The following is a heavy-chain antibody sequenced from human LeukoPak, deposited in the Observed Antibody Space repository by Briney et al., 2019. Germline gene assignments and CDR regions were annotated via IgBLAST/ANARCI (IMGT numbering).Heavy chain of an antibody. CDR3: ARAFVRSIAARPYYYGMDV. CDR1: GGSFSGYY. J-gene: IGHJ6*02. V-gene: IGHV4-34*01. D-gene: IGHD6-6*01. Sequence: KSSETLSPTCAVYGGSFSGYYWSWIRQPPGKGLEWIGEINHSGSTNYNPSLKSRVTISVDTSKNQFSLKLSSVTAADTAVYYCARAFVRSIAARPYYYGMDVWGQGTTVTVSS. CDR2: INHSGST.